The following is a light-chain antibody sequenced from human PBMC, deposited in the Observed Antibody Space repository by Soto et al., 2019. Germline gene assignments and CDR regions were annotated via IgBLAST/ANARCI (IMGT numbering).Light chain of an antibody. V-gene: IGKV3-20*01. CDR2: DTS. CDR3: KQYGSSQFT. Sequence: EIVLMQSPCTLSLSPGEGATLSCRASQSVNNNYLAWYQQRPGQAPTVLIFDTSRRATGVPDRFSGSGYGTDFTLRISRVEPDDFAVYYCKQYGSSQFTFGPWTKVNIK. CDR1: QSVNNNY. J-gene: IGKJ3*01.